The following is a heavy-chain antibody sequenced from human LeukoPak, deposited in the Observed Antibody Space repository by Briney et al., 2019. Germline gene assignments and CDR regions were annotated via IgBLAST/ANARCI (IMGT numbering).Heavy chain of an antibody. D-gene: IGHD1-26*01. CDR1: GGSNSSYY. V-gene: IGHV4-59*08. J-gene: IGHJ4*02. CDR3: ARRAGGSPFIDY. Sequence: SQTLSLTCTVSGGSNSSYYWSWIRQPPGKGLEWIGYIYYSGSTNYNPSLKSRVTISVDTSKNQFSLKLSSVTAADTAVYYCARRAGGSPFIDYWGQGTLVTVSS. CDR2: IYYSGST.